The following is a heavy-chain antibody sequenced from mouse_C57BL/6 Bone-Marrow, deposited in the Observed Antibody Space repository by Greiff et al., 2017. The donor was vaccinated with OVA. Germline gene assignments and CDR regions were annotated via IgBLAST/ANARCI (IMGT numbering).Heavy chain of an antibody. CDR3: TTSYGRSYRYFDV. D-gene: IGHD1-1*01. V-gene: IGHV14-4*01. CDR1: GFNIKDDY. Sequence: VQLQQSGAELVRPGASVKLSCTASGFNIKDDYMHWVKQRPEQGLEWIGWIDPENGDTEYASKFQGKATITADTSSNTAYLQLSSLSPEVTAVYFCTTSYGRSYRYFDVCGTGTTVTVSS. CDR2: IDPENGDT. J-gene: IGHJ1*03.